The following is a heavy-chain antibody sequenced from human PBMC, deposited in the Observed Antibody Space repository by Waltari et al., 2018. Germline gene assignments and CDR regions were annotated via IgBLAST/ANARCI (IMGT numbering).Heavy chain of an antibody. CDR1: GGSFSGYY. D-gene: IGHD6-19*01. CDR2: IYYSGST. CDR3: AVSFGIAVAAPTGPFDY. J-gene: IGHJ4*02. Sequence: QVQLQQWGAGLLKPSETLSLTCAVYGGSFSGYYWSWLRQPPGKGLEWIGYIYYSGSTNNNPSRKSRVTRSVDTSKNQFSLKLSSVTAADTALYYCAVSFGIAVAAPTGPFDYWGQGTLVTVSS. V-gene: IGHV4-34*11.